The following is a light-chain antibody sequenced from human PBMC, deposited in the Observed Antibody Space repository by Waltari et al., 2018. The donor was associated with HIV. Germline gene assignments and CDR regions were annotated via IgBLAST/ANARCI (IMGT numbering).Light chain of an antibody. V-gene: IGKV4-1*01. J-gene: IGKJ2*01. Sequence: DIVMTQSPDSLTVSLGERATINCKSSQNVLYSSNNETYVSWYQQKFGQPPKLLIYWASAREVGVPDRFSGSGAGAQFTLTISSPQAEDVALYYCQQYYSSPYTFGQGTKVEVK. CDR1: QNVLYSSNNETY. CDR3: QQYYSSPYT. CDR2: WAS.